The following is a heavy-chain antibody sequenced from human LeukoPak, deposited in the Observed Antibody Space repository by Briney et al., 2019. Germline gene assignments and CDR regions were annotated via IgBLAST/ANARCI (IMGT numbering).Heavy chain of an antibody. J-gene: IGHJ4*02. V-gene: IGHV3-7*01. Sequence: GGSLRLSCAASGFTFSDYWMSWVRQAPGKGLEWVANIKYHGSDEHYVDSVRGRFTISRDNAKNSLFLQMNSLRAEDTAVYYCARIGGSGTYWDYWGQGTLVTVSS. CDR2: IKYHGSDE. D-gene: IGHD3-10*01. CDR3: ARIGGSGTYWDY. CDR1: GFTFSDYW.